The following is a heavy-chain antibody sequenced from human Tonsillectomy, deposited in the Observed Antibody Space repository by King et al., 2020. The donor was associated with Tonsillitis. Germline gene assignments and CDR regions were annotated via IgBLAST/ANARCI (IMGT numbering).Heavy chain of an antibody. CDR2: IYSGGTT. V-gene: IGHV3-53*01. Sequence: VQLVESGGGLIQPGGSLRLSCAASGFTVSSNYMSWVRQAPGKGLEWVSVIYSGGTTYYADSVKGRFTISRDNSKNTLYLQMNSLRAEDTAVYYCARDSVAVLSTSAQRAFDIWGQGTMVTVSS. J-gene: IGHJ3*02. CDR1: GFTVSSNY. D-gene: IGHD6-19*01. CDR3: ARDSVAVLSTSAQRAFDI.